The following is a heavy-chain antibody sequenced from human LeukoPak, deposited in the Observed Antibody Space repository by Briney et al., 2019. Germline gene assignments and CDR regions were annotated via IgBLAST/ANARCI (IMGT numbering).Heavy chain of an antibody. V-gene: IGHV3-53*01. Sequence: GGSLRLSCAASGFTVSSNYMSWVRQAPGKGLEWVSVIYSCGSTYYADSVRGRFTISRDNSKNTLYLQMNSLRAEDTAVYYCARDVGTTKMANYWGQGTLVTVSS. J-gene: IGHJ4*02. CDR3: ARDVGTTKMANY. CDR1: GFTVSSNY. CDR2: IYSCGST. D-gene: IGHD5-24*01.